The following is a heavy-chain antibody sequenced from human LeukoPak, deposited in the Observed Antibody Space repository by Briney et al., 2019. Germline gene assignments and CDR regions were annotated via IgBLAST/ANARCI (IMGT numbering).Heavy chain of an antibody. V-gene: IGHV3-23*01. CDR3: AKDPKQWLVQTDLDY. Sequence: TGGSLRLSCAASGFTFSSYAVRWVRRAPGKGLGWVSAISGSAVSTYYADSVKGRFTISRENSKNTLYLQMTSLRAEDTAVYYVAKDPKQWLVQTDLDYWGQGTLVTVSS. CDR1: GFTFSSYA. J-gene: IGHJ4*02. D-gene: IGHD6-19*01. CDR2: ISGSAVST.